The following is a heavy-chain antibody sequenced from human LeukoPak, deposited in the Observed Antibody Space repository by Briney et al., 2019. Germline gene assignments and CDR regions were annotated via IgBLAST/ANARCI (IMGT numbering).Heavy chain of an antibody. V-gene: IGHV3-9*01. D-gene: IGHD5-12*01. J-gene: IGHJ4*02. CDR1: GFTFDDYA. Sequence: PGRSLRLSCAASGFTFDDYAMHWVRQAPGKGLERVSGISWNSGSIGYADSVKGRFTISRDNAKNSLYLQMNSLGAEDTALYYCAKDKGNWVATITPFDYWGQGTLVTVSS. CDR2: ISWNSGSI. CDR3: AKDKGNWVATITPFDY.